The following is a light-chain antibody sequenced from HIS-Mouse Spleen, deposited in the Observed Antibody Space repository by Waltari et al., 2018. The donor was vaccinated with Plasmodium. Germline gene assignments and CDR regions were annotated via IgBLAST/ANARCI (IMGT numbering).Light chain of an antibody. J-gene: IGLJ3*02. CDR2: EDS. CDR3: YSTDSSGNHRV. CDR1: ALPKTY. V-gene: IGLV3-10*01. Sequence: SYELTQPPSVSVSPGQTARITCSGDALPKTYAYWYQQKSGQAPVLVIYEDSKRPSGIPGGFSGSSSWTMATLTISGAQVEDEADYYCYSTDSSGNHRVFGGGTKLTVL.